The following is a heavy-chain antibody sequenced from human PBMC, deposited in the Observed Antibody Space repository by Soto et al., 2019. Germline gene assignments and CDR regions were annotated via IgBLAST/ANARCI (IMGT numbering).Heavy chain of an antibody. D-gene: IGHD3-3*01. CDR1: EFTFSDAW. V-gene: IGHV3-15*01. Sequence: VGSPRLSCEVFEFTFSDAWLSWVRRAPGKGLEWVARINRKIDGETTDYAAPVEGRFTIGKDDSKNTLYLQMSSRKIEDTAVYFCTADHWSWGQGTLVTVS. CDR3: TADHWS. CDR2: INRKIDGETT. J-gene: IGHJ4*02.